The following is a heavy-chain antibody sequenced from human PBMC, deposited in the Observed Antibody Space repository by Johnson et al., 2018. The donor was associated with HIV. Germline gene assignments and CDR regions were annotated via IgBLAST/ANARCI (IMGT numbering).Heavy chain of an antibody. CDR2: IYSGGST. D-gene: IGHD3-22*01. CDR1: GFTVSSNY. J-gene: IGHJ3*01. Sequence: VQLVESGGGLIQPGGSLRLSCAASGFTVSSNYMSWVRQAPGKGLEWVSVIYSGGSTYYADSVKGRFTISRDNSKNTLYLQMNNLRVEETAVYYCAPLGYYDSNGYYFGDGFDVWGRGTMVTVSS. CDR3: APLGYYDSNGYYFGDGFDV. V-gene: IGHV3-66*03.